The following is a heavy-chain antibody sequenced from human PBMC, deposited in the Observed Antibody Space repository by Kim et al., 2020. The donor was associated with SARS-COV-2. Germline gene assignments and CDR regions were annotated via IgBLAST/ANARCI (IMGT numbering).Heavy chain of an antibody. CDR3: ARHAGYCSSTSCYDAFDI. D-gene: IGHD2-2*01. Sequence: PGRVTITADESTSTAYMELSSLRSEDTAVYYCARHAGYCSSTSCYDAFDIWGQGTMVTVSS. J-gene: IGHJ3*02. V-gene: IGHV1-69*01.